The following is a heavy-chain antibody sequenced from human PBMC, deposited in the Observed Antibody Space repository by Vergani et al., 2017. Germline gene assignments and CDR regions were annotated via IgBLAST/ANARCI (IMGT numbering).Heavy chain of an antibody. CDR3: ARGDYGDYSTGEIGMDV. J-gene: IGHJ6*02. D-gene: IGHD4-17*01. V-gene: IGHV3-23*04. CDR2: ISGSGGST. Sequence: EVQLVESGGGLVKPGGSLRLSCAASGFTFSSYAMSWVRQAPGKGLEWVSAISGSGGSTYYADSVKGRFTISRDKSKNSLYLQMNSLRAEDTAVYYCARGDYGDYSTGEIGMDVWGQGTTVTVSS. CDR1: GFTFSSYA.